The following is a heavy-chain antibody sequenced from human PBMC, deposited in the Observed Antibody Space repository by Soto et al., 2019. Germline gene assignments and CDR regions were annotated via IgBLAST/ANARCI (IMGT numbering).Heavy chain of an antibody. Sequence: GSGPTLVNPTHTLTLTCTFSGFSLSTSGMCVSWIRQPPGEALEWRALIHWDDDKYYSTSLKIRLTLSKDTSKNQVVLTMTNMDPVDTATYYCARIPRCDYDSSGYWYFDYWGQGTVVTVSS. CDR2: IHWDDDK. J-gene: IGHJ4*02. CDR3: ARIPRCDYDSSGYWYFDY. CDR1: GFSLSTSGMC. D-gene: IGHD3-22*01. V-gene: IGHV2-70*01.